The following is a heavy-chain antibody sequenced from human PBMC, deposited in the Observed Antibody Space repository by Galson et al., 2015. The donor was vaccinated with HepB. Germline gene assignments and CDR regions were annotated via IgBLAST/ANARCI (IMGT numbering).Heavy chain of an antibody. Sequence: QSGAEVKKPGESLKISCKGSGYSFNKYWINWLRQMPGKGLEWMGIIYPGDSETRYSPSFQGQVTISADKSVSTAYLQWSSLKASDTAMYYCARQHGAAPTLAHFWGQGTLVTVSS. CDR2: IYPGDSET. D-gene: IGHD2/OR15-2a*01. CDR1: GYSFNKYW. CDR3: ARQHGAAPTLAHF. J-gene: IGHJ4*02. V-gene: IGHV5-51*01.